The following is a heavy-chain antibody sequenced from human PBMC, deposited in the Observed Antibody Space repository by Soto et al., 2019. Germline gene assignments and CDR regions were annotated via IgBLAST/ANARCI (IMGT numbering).Heavy chain of an antibody. D-gene: IGHD3-10*01. CDR2: VSDRSNYM. J-gene: IGHJ6*02. V-gene: IGHV3-21*01. Sequence: EVQLVESGGGLVKPGGSLRLSCVASGFTFSTYSMNWVRQTPGKGLEWVSSVSDRSNYMYYADSVKGRFTISRDNAKNSLYLQMNSLRAEDTAVYYCARDSLYGSGTYYNSRTYYYYGMDVWGQGTTVTVSS. CDR3: ARDSLYGSGTYYNSRTYYYYGMDV. CDR1: GFTFSTYS.